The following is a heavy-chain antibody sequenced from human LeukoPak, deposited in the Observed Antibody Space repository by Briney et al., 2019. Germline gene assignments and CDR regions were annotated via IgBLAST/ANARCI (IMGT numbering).Heavy chain of an antibody. CDR2: INPNRGGT. D-gene: IGHD3-22*01. V-gene: IGHV1-2*02. J-gene: IGHJ4*02. Sequence: GASVKVSCKASGYTFTGYYMHWVRQAPGQRLEWMGWINPNRGGTNYAQKFQGRVTMTRDTSISTAYMGLSRLRSDDTAVYYCAREMVAGYYYDSSGYYYPYFDYWDQGTLLTVSS. CDR1: GYTFTGYY. CDR3: AREMVAGYYYDSSGYYYPYFDY.